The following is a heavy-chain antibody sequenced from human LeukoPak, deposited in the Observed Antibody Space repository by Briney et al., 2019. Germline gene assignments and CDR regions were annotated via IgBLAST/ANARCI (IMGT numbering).Heavy chain of an antibody. J-gene: IGHJ5*02. D-gene: IGHD6-19*01. V-gene: IGHV4-39*07. Sequence: SETLSLTCTVSGGAISSSSYYWGWIRQPPGRGLEWIGSIYYSGSTYYHPSLKSRVTISIDMSKNQFSMKLSSVTAADTAVYYCAKGAGPPWFDPWGQGTLVTVSS. CDR2: IYYSGST. CDR3: AKGAGPPWFDP. CDR1: GGAISSSSYY.